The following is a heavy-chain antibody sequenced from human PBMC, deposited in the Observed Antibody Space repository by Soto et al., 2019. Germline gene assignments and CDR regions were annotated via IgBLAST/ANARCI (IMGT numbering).Heavy chain of an antibody. V-gene: IGHV1-69*01. CDR2: IISVFKAK. CDR1: GGTFSSQA. J-gene: IGHJ6*02. D-gene: IGHD3-22*01. Sequence: QVQLVQSGAEVKKPGSSVKVSCKASGGTFSSQAISWVRQAPGQGLEWMGGIISVFKAKNYAQKCQGRVNLPADESTSAAYMDLYSMTSEDTAVYYCARDVPLNYYDGTYSYYAMHVWGQGTTVTVSS. CDR3: ARDVPLNYYDGTYSYYAMHV.